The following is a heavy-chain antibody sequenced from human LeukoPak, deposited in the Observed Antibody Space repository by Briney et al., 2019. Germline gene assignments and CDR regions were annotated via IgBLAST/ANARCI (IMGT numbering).Heavy chain of an antibody. D-gene: IGHD4-17*01. CDR1: GGSISSGGYY. J-gene: IGHJ6*03. V-gene: IGHV4-31*03. Sequence: SETLSLTCTVSGGSISSGGYYWSWIRQHPGKGLKWIGYISYSGTTYYNPSLKSRVIISIDTSKNQFSLKLSSVTAADTAVYYCALRPVGFYYMDVWGKGTTVTVSS. CDR2: ISYSGTT. CDR3: ALRPVGFYYMDV.